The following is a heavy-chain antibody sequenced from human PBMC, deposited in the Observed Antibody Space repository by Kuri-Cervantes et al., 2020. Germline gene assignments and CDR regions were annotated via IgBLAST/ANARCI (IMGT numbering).Heavy chain of an antibody. D-gene: IGHD4-23*01. J-gene: IGHJ2*01. CDR2: IYHSGST. V-gene: IGHV4-4*02. Sequence: LRETLSLTCTVSGGSISSSNWWSWVRQPPGKGLEWIGEIYHSGSTNYNPSLKSRVTISVDTSKNQFSLKLSSVTAADTAVYYCARGDYGGNGWYFDLWGRGTLVTVSS. CDR1: GGSISSSNW. CDR3: ARGDYGGNGWYFDL.